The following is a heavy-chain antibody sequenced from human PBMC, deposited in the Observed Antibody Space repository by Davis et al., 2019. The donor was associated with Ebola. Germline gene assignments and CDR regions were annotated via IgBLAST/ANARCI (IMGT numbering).Heavy chain of an antibody. J-gene: IGHJ4*02. V-gene: IGHV4-34*01. CDR1: GESFSGYY. CDR3: ARTPRWGRKFDY. D-gene: IGHD1-14*01. Sequence: THSLTCAVYGESFSGYYWSWIRQPPGKGLEWIGEINHSGSTNYNPSLKSRVTISVDTSKNQFSLKLSSVTAADTAVYYCARTPRWGRKFDYWGQGTLVTVSS. CDR2: INHSGST.